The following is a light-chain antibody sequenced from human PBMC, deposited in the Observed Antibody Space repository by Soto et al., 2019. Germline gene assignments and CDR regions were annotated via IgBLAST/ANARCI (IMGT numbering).Light chain of an antibody. V-gene: IGLV2-14*01. CDR2: EVS. CDR3: SSYTSSSIDYV. J-gene: IGLJ1*01. Sequence: QSVLTQPASVSGSPGQSITISCTGTSSDVGGYNYVSWYQQHPGKAPELMIYEVSNQPSGVSNRFSGSKSGNTASLTISGLPAEDEADYYCSSYTSSSIDYVFGTGTKVTVL. CDR1: SSDVGGYNY.